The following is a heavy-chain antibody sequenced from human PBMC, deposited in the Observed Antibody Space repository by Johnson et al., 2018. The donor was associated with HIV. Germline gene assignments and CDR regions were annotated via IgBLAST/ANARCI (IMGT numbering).Heavy chain of an antibody. CDR3: AKDAEYFIGRNAFDI. D-gene: IGHD2/OR15-2a*01. CDR2: IGTAGDT. Sequence: EVQLVESGGGLVQPGGSLRLSCAASGFSFSNYDMHWVRQVTGYGLEWVSGIGTAGDTYYRGSVKGRFTISRDNAKNSLYLQMNSLRAEDTALYYCAKDAEYFIGRNAFDIWGQGTMVTVSS. CDR1: GFSFSNYD. V-gene: IGHV3-13*01. J-gene: IGHJ3*02.